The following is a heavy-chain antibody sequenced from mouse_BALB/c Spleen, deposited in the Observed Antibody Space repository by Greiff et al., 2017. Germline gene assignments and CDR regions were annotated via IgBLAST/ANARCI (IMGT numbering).Heavy chain of an antibody. CDR2: ISYSGST. V-gene: IGHV3-8*02. D-gene: IGHD1-1*01. Sequence: VQLQQSGPSLVKPSQTLSLTCSVTGDSITSGYWNWIRKFPGNKLEYMGYISYSGSTYYNPSLKSRISITRDTSKNQYYLQLNSVTTEDTATYYCARGTHYGSSSYYFDDWGQGTTLTVSS. J-gene: IGHJ2*01. CDR3: ARGTHYGSSSYYFDD. CDR1: GDSITSGY.